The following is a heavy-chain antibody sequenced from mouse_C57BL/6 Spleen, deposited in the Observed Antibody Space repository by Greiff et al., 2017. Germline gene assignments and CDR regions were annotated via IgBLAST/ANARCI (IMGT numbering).Heavy chain of an antibody. CDR3: AREGYYGNYYYAMDY. V-gene: IGHV1-81*01. CDR2: IYPRSGNT. D-gene: IGHD2-1*01. CDR1: GYTFTSYG. J-gene: IGHJ4*01. Sequence: VQLQQSGAELARPGASVKLSCKASGYTFTSYGISWVKQRTGQGLEWIGEIYPRSGNTYYNEKFKGKATLTADKSSSTAYMELRSLTSEDSAVYFCAREGYYGNYYYAMDYWGQGTSVTVSS.